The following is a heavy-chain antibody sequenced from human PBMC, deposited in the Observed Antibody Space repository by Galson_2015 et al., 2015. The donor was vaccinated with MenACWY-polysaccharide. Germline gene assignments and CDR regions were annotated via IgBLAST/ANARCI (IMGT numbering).Heavy chain of an antibody. V-gene: IGHV3-21*04. CDR3: ARGLNSFDL. D-gene: IGHD5-24*01. Sequence: SSISSSRTSIYYAASVTGRFIISREESTNSLHLHMNVLKIEDTAVYYCARGLNSFDLWGQGTMVIVSS. CDR2: ISSSRTSI. J-gene: IGHJ3*01.